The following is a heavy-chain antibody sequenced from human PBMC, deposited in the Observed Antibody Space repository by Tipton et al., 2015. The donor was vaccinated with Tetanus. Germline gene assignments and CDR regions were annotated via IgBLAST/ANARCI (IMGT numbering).Heavy chain of an antibody. CDR3: ARDIRGFGELLETFYYYYGMDV. J-gene: IGHJ6*02. CDR1: GGTFSSYA. V-gene: IGHV1-69*01. Sequence: QLVQSGAEVKKPGSSVKVSCKASGGTFSSYAISWVRQAPGQGLEWMGGIIPIFGTANYAQKFQGRVTITADESTSTAYMELSSLRSEDTALYYCARDIRGFGELLETFYYYYGMDVWGQGTTVTVSS. CDR2: IIPIFGTA. D-gene: IGHD3-10*01.